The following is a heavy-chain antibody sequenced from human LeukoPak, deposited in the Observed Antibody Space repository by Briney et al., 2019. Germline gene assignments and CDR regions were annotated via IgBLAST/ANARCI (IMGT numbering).Heavy chain of an antibody. CDR2: IYYSGST. D-gene: IGHD4-23*01. CDR3: AGEKAGYGGYPDFSVD. V-gene: IGHV4-59*01. Sequence: SETLSLTCTVSGGSISSYYWSWIRQPPGKGLEWIGYIYYSGSTNYNPSLKSRVTISVDASKNQFSLKLSSVTAADTAVYYCAGEKAGYGGYPDFSVDWGQGTLVTVSS. CDR1: GGSISSYY. J-gene: IGHJ4*02.